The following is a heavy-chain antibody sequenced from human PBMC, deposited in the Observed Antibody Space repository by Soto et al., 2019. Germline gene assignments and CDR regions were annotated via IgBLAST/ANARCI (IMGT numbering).Heavy chain of an antibody. Sequence: GSGPTLVNPTQTLTLTCTFSGFSLSTSGVGVGWIRQPPGKALEGLVIIYWDDDKRYSPSLRSRLTISKDTSKNQVVLIMTNVDPEDTATYFCAHRRIGVSQWNYGDFDYWGQGILVTVSS. D-gene: IGHD3-3*01. J-gene: IGHJ4*02. V-gene: IGHV2-5*02. CDR2: IYWDDDK. CDR3: AHRRIGVSQWNYGDFDY. CDR1: GFSLSTSGVG.